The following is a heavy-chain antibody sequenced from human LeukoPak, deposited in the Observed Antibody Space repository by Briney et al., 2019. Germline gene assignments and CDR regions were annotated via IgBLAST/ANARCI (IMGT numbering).Heavy chain of an antibody. V-gene: IGHV3-66*02. CDR3: ARDQYGDYFVY. Sequence: GGSLRLSCAASGFTVSSNYMSWVRQAPGKGLEWVSVIYSGGSTYYADSVKGRFTISRDNSKNTLYLQLNSLRAEDTAVYYCARDQYGDYFVYWGQGTLVTVSS. D-gene: IGHD4-17*01. J-gene: IGHJ4*02. CDR1: GFTVSSNY. CDR2: IYSGGST.